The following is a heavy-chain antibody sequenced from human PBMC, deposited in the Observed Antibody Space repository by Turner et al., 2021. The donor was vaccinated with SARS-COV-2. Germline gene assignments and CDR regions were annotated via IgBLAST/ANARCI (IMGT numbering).Heavy chain of an antibody. D-gene: IGHD2-2*01. CDR1: GYTLTELP. J-gene: IGHJ4*02. CDR3: LVRDIVVVLLAISEVDY. Sequence: QVQLVQSGAEVQKPGASVKVSCKVSGYTLTELPMHGGRQAPGKGLEWMGCFVTEDGETIYAQKFQDRVTMTEDTSTDTAYMELSSLRSEDTAVYYCLVRDIVVVLLAISEVDYWGQGTLVTVSS. CDR2: FVTEDGET. V-gene: IGHV1-24*01.